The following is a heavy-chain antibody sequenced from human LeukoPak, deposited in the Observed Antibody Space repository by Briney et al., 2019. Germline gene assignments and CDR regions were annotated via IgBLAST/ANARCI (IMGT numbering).Heavy chain of an antibody. Sequence: TGGSLRLSCAASGFTFSSYAMGWVRQAPGKGLEWVANIKEDGSREYYVDSVKGRFTISRDNAKNSLYLQMDSLTAEDTAVYYCARDSPGYGAYVSWGQGTLVSVSS. CDR3: ARDSPGYGAYVS. V-gene: IGHV3-7*01. CDR1: GFTFSSYA. CDR2: IKEDGSRE. J-gene: IGHJ1*01. D-gene: IGHD5-12*01.